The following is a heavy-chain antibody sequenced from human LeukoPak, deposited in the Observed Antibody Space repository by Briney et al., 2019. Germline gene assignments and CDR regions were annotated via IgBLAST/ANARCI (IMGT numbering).Heavy chain of an antibody. J-gene: IGHJ3*02. CDR2: ISGDGYST. Sequence: PGGSLRLSCAASGFTFSNYWMHWVRQAPGRELVWVSGISGDGYSTKYADSVKGRFTISRDNARNTLYLQMNSRRAEDTAMYFCARDKYGGNSNAFDIWGQGTMVTVSS. CDR1: GFTFSNYW. CDR3: ARDKYGGNSNAFDI. V-gene: IGHV3-74*03. D-gene: IGHD4-23*01.